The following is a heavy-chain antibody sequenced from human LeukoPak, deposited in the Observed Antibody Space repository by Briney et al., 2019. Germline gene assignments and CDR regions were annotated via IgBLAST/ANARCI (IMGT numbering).Heavy chain of an antibody. D-gene: IGHD3-16*01. J-gene: IGHJ3*02. V-gene: IGHV4-34*01. CDR2: INHSGST. CDR1: GGSFSGYY. CDR3: AGAGPTDAFDI. Sequence: PSETLSLTCAVYGGSFSGYYWSWIRQPPGKGLEWIGEINHSGSTNYNPSLKSRVTISVDTSKNQFSLKLSSVTAADTAVYFCAGAGPTDAFDIWGQGTLVTVSS.